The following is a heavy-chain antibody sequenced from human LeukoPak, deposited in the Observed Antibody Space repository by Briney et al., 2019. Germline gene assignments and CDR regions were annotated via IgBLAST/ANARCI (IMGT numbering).Heavy chain of an antibody. J-gene: IGHJ2*01. CDR1: GFTFSDYW. V-gene: IGHV3-74*01. CDR3: VRDHDPNAHWYFDL. Sequence: GGSLRLSCAASGFTFSDYWIHWVRQAPGKGLVWVSRINDDGSTTSYADSVKGRFTISRDNAKNTLYLQMNSLRAEDTAVYYCVRDHDPNAHWYFDLWGRGTLVAVSS. CDR2: INDDGSTT.